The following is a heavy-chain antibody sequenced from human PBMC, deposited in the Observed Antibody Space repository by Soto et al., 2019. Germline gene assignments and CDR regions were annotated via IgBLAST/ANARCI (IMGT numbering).Heavy chain of an antibody. Sequence: QVQLQESGPGLVKPSGTLSLTCAVSGGSISSSNWWSWVRQPPGKGLEWIGEIYHSGSTNYNPSLKSPVTISVDKSKNQFSLKLSSVTAADTAVYYCARDDLGGTRDAEYFQHWGQGTLVTVSS. CDR3: ARDDLGGTRDAEYFQH. D-gene: IGHD6-19*01. V-gene: IGHV4-4*02. J-gene: IGHJ1*01. CDR1: GGSISSSNW. CDR2: IYHSGST.